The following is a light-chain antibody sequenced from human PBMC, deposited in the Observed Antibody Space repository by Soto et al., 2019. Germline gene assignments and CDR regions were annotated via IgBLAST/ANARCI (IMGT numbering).Light chain of an antibody. CDR2: DVS. CDR3: SSYTTSNTRQIV. V-gene: IGLV2-14*03. J-gene: IGLJ1*01. CDR1: SSDVGGYNY. Sequence: QSVLTQPASVSGSPGQSITISCTGTSSDVGGYNYVSWYQHHPGKAPKLIIYDVSNRPSGVSNRFSGSKSGSTASLTISGLQPEDEADYYCSSYTTSNTRQIVFGTGTKVTVL.